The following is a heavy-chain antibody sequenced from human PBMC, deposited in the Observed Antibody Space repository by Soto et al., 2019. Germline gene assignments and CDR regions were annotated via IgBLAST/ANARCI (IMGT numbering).Heavy chain of an antibody. CDR3: ARGDYYDSSGSYYFDY. CDR1: GDSVSSNSAA. V-gene: IGHV6-1*01. D-gene: IGHD3-22*01. Sequence: SQTLSLTCAISGDSVSSNSAAWNWIRQSPSRGLEWLGRTYYRSKWYNDYAVSVKSRITINPDTSKNQFSLQLNSVTPEDTAVYYCARGDYYDSSGSYYFDYWGQGTLVTLSS. CDR2: TYYRSKWYN. J-gene: IGHJ4*02.